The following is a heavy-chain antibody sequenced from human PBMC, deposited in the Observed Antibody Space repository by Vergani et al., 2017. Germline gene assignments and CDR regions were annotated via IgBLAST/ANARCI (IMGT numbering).Heavy chain of an antibody. CDR1: GGTFSSYA. CDR3: AGIEGGGWTTVTTDNWFDP. J-gene: IGHJ5*02. Sequence: QVQLVQSGAEVKKPGSSVKVSCKASGGTFSSYAISWVRQAPGQGLEWMGGIIPLFGTANYAQKFQGRVTITADKSTSTAYMELSSLRSEDTAVYYCAGIEGGGWTTVTTDNWFDPWGQGTLVTVSS. V-gene: IGHV1-69*06. CDR2: IIPLFGTA. D-gene: IGHD4-17*01.